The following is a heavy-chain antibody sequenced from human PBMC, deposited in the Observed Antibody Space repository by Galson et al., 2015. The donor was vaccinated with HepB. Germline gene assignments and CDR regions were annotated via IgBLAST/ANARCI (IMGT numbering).Heavy chain of an antibody. Sequence: SLRLSCAASGFTFSDYYMSWIRQAPGKGLEWVSYISSSSSYTNYADSVKGRFTISRDNAKNSLYLQMNSLRAEDTAVYYCARAASMEFDFWSGYWIGVRDAFDIWGQGTMVTVSS. CDR1: GFTFSDYY. J-gene: IGHJ3*02. D-gene: IGHD3-3*01. CDR3: ARAASMEFDFWSGYWIGVRDAFDI. V-gene: IGHV3-11*06. CDR2: ISSSSSYT.